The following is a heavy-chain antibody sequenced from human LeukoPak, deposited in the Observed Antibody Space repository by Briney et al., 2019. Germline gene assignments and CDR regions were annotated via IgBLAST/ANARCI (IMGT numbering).Heavy chain of an antibody. CDR2: LSGSGAST. Sequence: GGSLTLSCAASGFTFSSYAMSWVRQAPGKGLEWVSTLSGSGASTSYADSVKGRFTISRDNSKNTLYLQMNSLRAEDTARYYCAKQKGYCSGGSCYYSDYWGQGTLDTVSS. J-gene: IGHJ4*02. V-gene: IGHV3-23*01. D-gene: IGHD2-15*01. CDR1: GFTFSSYA. CDR3: AKQKGYCSGGSCYYSDY.